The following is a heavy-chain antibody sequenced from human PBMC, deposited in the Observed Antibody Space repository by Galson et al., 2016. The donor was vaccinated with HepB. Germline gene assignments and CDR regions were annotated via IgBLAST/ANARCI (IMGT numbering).Heavy chain of an antibody. V-gene: IGHV4-39*01. J-gene: IGHJ4*02. CDR2: IYYSGST. Sequence: WVRQAPGKGLEWIGSIYYSGSTYYNPSLKSRVTISVDTSKNQFSLKLSSVTAADTAVYYCARRGRLGCFDYWGQGTLVTVSS. CDR3: ARRGRLGCFDY. D-gene: IGHD4-17*01.